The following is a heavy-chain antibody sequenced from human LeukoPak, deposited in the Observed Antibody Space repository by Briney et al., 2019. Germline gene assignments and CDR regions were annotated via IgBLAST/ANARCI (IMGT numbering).Heavy chain of an antibody. CDR1: GFTVSSNY. J-gene: IGHJ4*02. CDR3: ARTSDFWSGYHDY. V-gene: IGHV4-34*01. Sequence: GSLRLSCAASGFTVSSNYMSWVRQPPGKGLEWIGEINHSGSTNYNPSLKSRVTISVDTSKNQFSLKLSSVTAADTAVYYCARTSDFWSGYHDYWGQGTLVTVSS. D-gene: IGHD3-3*01. CDR2: INHSGST.